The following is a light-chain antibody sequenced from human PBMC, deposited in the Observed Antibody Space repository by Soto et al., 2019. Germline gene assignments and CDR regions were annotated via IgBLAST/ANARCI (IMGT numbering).Light chain of an antibody. J-gene: IGKJ1*01. CDR3: QQNNSYWT. CDR2: DAS. CDR1: QSISSS. Sequence: SQSLSTLPASVEDRVSITFRASQSISSSLAWYQQKPGKAPKLLIYDASSLESGVPSRFSGSGGRPESTPIIRILQNDYFEHYCSQQNNSYWTFGQGTKVDIK. V-gene: IGKV1-5*01.